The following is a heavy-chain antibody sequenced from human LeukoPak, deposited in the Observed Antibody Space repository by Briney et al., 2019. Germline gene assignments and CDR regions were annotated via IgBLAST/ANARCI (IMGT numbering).Heavy chain of an antibody. J-gene: IGHJ4*02. CDR2: ISSSSTTI. D-gene: IGHD3-22*01. V-gene: IGHV3-48*02. CDR1: GFTFSSYS. Sequence: GGSLRLSCAASGFTFSSYSLSWVRQAPRKGLKWVSYISSSSTTIYYADSVKGRFTISRDNAKNSLYLQMNSLRDEDTAVYYCPRDSYGNSGYYYVSDYWGQGTLVTVSS. CDR3: PRDSYGNSGYYYVSDY.